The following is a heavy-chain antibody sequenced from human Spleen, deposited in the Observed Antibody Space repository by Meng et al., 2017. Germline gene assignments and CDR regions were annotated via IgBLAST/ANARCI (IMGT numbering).Heavy chain of an antibody. D-gene: IGHD3-10*01. CDR3: ARSYGSGTYWYFDL. CDR2: IYHTGST. J-gene: IGHJ2*01. V-gene: IGHV4-59*01. Sequence: GSLRLSCAASGFTFSSYWMHWVRQAPGKGLEWIGFIYHTGSTDCNPSLKRRVTISVDTSNNHFSLKLTSVTAADTAVYYGARSYGSGTYWYFDLWGRGTLVTVSS. CDR1: GFTFSSYW.